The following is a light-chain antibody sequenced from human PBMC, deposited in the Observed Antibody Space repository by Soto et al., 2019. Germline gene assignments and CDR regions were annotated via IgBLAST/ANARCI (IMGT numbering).Light chain of an antibody. CDR2: AAS. V-gene: IGKV1-39*01. J-gene: IGKJ4*01. Sequence: DIQMTQSPSSLSASVGYRVAITCRASQSITYLNWYQQKPGKAPKLLIYAASSLQSGVPSRFSGSGSGTHFTLTISSLQPEDFASYYCQQTYSTPLTFGGGTKVDIK. CDR1: QSITY. CDR3: QQTYSTPLT.